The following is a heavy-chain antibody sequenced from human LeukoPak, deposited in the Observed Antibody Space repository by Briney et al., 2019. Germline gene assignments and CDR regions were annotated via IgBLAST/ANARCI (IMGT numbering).Heavy chain of an antibody. CDR2: INDSGST. J-gene: IGHJ5*02. V-gene: IGHV4-34*01. CDR3: ARRRFASGSYYSGWFDP. D-gene: IGHD1-26*01. Sequence: SETLSLTCAVYGGSFSGYYWSWIRQPPGKGLEWIGEINDSGSTNYNPSLKSRVTISVDTSKNQFSLKLSSVTAADTAVYYCARRRFASGSYYSGWFDPWGQGTLVTVSS. CDR1: GGSFSGYY.